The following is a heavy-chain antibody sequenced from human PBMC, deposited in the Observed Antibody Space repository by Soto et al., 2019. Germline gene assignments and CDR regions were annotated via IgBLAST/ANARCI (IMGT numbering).Heavy chain of an antibody. CDR3: AKAVLPXPTGVAEERHYYYGMDV. D-gene: IGHD2-15*01. CDR2: ISGSGGST. V-gene: IGHV3-23*01. J-gene: IGHJ6*02. CDR1: GFTLSSYG. Sequence: GSLRLSCAASGFTLSSYGMSWVRQGPGKGLGWVLAISGSGGSTYYADSVKGRFTISRDNSKNTLYLQMNSLRAEDTAVYYCAKAVLPXPTGVAEERHYYYGMDVWGQGTTVTVSS.